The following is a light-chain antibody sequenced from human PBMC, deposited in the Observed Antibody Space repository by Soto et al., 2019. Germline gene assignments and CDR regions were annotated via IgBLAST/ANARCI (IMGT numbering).Light chain of an antibody. Sequence: DSVMTQSPLSLSVTPGEPASISCRSSQSLLHTNGYNYSDWYLQRPGQSPQLLIYLGSHRAAGVPDRFSGSGSGTDFTLKISRVEAEDVGVYYCMQDLQIRVEFGQGTKVQI. CDR1: QSLLHTNGYNY. J-gene: IGKJ1*01. V-gene: IGKV2-28*01. CDR3: MQDLQIRVE. CDR2: LGS.